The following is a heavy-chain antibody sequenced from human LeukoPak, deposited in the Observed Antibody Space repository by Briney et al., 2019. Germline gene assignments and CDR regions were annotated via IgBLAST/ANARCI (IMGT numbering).Heavy chain of an antibody. J-gene: IGHJ4*02. D-gene: IGHD2-8*01. V-gene: IGHV3-64D*06. CDR3: VKDLNGTWSFDY. CDR2: ISSNEYDT. Sequence: GGSLRLSCSASGFTFSAYFMHCVRQAPGKGLEYVSSISSNEYDTYYADSVKGRFTISRDNSKNTLFLQMSSLRAEDTAVYYCVKDLNGTWSFDYWGQGTLVTVSS. CDR1: GFTFSAYF.